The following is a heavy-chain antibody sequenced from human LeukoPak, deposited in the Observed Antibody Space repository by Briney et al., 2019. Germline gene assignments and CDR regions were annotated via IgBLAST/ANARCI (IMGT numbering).Heavy chain of an antibody. CDR3: ARDRRGSQAAQTFDY. CDR1: GFTFSSYW. V-gene: IGHV3-7*03. J-gene: IGHJ4*02. Sequence: PGGSLRLSCAASGFTFSSYWMSWVRQAPGKGLEWVANIKQDGSEKYYVDSVKGRFTISRDNAKNSLYLQMNSLRAEDTAVYYCARDRRGSQAAQTFDYWAREPWSPSPQ. D-gene: IGHD6-25*01. CDR2: IKQDGSEK.